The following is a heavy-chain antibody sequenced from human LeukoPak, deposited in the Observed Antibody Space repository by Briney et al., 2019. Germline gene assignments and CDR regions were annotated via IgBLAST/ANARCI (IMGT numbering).Heavy chain of an antibody. CDR2: MNPNSGNT. CDR3: ARAYYDILTGLNDAFDI. V-gene: IGHV1-8*01. D-gene: IGHD3-9*01. Sequence: ASVKVSCKASGYTFTSYDINWVRQATGQGLEWMGWMNPNSGNTGYAQKFQGRVTMTRNNSISTAYMELSSLRSEDKAVYYCARAYYDILTGLNDAFDIWGQGTMVTVSS. J-gene: IGHJ3*02. CDR1: GYTFTSYD.